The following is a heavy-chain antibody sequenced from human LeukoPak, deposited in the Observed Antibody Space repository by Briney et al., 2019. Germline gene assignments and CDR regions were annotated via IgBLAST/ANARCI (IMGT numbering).Heavy chain of an antibody. Sequence: GESLKISCKGSGYSFTSYWIGWVRQMPGKGLEWMGIIYPGDSDTRYSPSFQGQVTISADKSISTAYLQWSSLKASDTAMYYCARSRSSGWYGLYAFDIWGQGTMVTVSS. D-gene: IGHD6-19*01. CDR1: GYSFTSYW. J-gene: IGHJ3*02. CDR3: ARSRSSGWYGLYAFDI. V-gene: IGHV5-51*01. CDR2: IYPGDSDT.